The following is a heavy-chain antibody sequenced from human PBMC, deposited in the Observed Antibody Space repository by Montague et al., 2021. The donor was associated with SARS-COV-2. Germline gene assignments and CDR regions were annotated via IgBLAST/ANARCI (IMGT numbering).Heavy chain of an antibody. D-gene: IGHD3-22*01. Sequence: SETLSLTCTVSGGSISSYYWSWIRQPPGKGLEWIGYIYYSGSTNYNPSLKSRVTISVGASKNQFSLKVRSVTAADTAVYYCARGDYYDSTGYYDYWGQGTLVTVSS. J-gene: IGHJ4*01. CDR3: ARGDYYDSTGYYDY. CDR1: GGSISSYY. V-gene: IGHV4-59*01. CDR2: IYYSGST.